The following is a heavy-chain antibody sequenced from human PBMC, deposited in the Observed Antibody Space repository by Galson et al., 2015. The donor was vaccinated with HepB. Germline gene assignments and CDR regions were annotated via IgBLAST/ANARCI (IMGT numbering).Heavy chain of an antibody. J-gene: IGHJ4*02. CDR2: ISYDGSNK. D-gene: IGHD6-19*01. CDR1: GFTFSSYG. V-gene: IGHV3-30*18. Sequence: SLRLSCAASGFTFSSYGMHWVRQAPGKGLEWVAVISYDGSNKYYADSVKGRFTISRDNSKNTLYLQMNSLRAEDTAVYYCAKDKYSSGLFFDYWGQGTLVTVSS. CDR3: AKDKYSSGLFFDY.